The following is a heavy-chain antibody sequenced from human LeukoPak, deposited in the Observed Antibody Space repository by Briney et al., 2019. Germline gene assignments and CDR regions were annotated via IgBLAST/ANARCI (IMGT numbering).Heavy chain of an antibody. Sequence: PSETLSLTCTVSGGSITSGGYYWSWIRQRPGKGLEWIGYIYKTGSTYYNPSLKSRVTMSVDTSRNQFSLKLNSVTAADTAVYYCARDVLRWGQGTLVTVSS. CDR2: IYKTGST. V-gene: IGHV4-31*03. CDR1: GGSITSGGYY. CDR3: ARDVLR. J-gene: IGHJ4*02.